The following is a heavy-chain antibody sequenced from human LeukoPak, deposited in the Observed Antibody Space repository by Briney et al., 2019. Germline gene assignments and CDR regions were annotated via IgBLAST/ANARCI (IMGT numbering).Heavy chain of an antibody. CDR1: GFTFSSYE. V-gene: IGHV3-48*03. CDR3: ARDNPRYGDYGTIDY. CDR2: ITNSGSNI. D-gene: IGHD4-17*01. Sequence: GGSLRLSCAASGFTFSSYEMNWVRQAPGKGLEWVSYITNSGSNIYQADSVKGRFTISRDNAKNSLYLQMNGLRAEDTAVYYYARDNPRYGDYGTIDYWGQGTLVTVSS. J-gene: IGHJ4*02.